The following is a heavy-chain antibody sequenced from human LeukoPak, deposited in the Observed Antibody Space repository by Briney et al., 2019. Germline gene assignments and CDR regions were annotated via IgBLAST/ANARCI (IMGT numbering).Heavy chain of an antibody. J-gene: IGHJ4*02. D-gene: IGHD3-10*01. CDR1: VGSMNNYY. Sequence: SETLSLTCTVSVGSMNNYYWSWLRQPAGKGLEWIGQIYTSGTTNYNPSLRSRVTMSVDTSKNQFSLKLSSVTAADTAVYYCARVQTPSGSGSYSFDYWGQGTLVTVSS. V-gene: IGHV4-4*07. CDR3: ARVQTPSGSGSYSFDY. CDR2: IYTSGTT.